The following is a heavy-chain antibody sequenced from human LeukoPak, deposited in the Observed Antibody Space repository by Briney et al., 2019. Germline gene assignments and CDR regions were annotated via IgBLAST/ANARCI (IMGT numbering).Heavy chain of an antibody. D-gene: IGHD6-19*01. CDR1: GYSISSGYY. Sequence: SETLSLTCTVSGYSISSGYYWGWIRQPPDKGLEWIGSIYHSGTTYYNPSLKSRVTISVDTSNNQFSLKLTSVTAADTAVYYCARRGSGWSDWGQGTRVTVSS. J-gene: IGHJ4*02. CDR2: IYHSGTT. CDR3: ARRGSGWSD. V-gene: IGHV4-38-2*02.